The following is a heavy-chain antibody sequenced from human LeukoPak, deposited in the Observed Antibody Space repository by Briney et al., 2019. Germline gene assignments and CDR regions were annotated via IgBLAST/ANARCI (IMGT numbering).Heavy chain of an antibody. CDR2: INHSGST. CDR1: GGSFSGYY. D-gene: IGHD2-2*01. J-gene: IGHJ4*02. CDR3: ARGRKDIVVVPAAIFGY. V-gene: IGHV4-34*01. Sequence: SETLPLTCAVYGGSFSGYYWSWIRQPPGKGLEWIGEINHSGSTNYNPSLKSRVTISVDTSKNQFSLKLSSVTAADTAVYYCARGRKDIVVVPAAIFGYWGQGTLVTVSS.